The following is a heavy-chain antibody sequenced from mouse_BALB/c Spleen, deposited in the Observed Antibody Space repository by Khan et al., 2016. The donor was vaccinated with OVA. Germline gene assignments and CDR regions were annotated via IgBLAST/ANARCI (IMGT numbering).Heavy chain of an antibody. Sequence: EVQLQESGPGLVKPSQSLSLTCTVTGYSITSDYAWNWIRQFPGNKLEWMGFISYSGNNNYNPSLKSRISITRDTSKNQFFLQLNSVTTEDTATYYCAIVYGGDFDYWGQGTTLTVSS. D-gene: IGHD1-1*01. CDR2: ISYSGNN. V-gene: IGHV3-2*02. CDR1: GYSITSDYA. CDR3: AIVYGGDFDY. J-gene: IGHJ2*01.